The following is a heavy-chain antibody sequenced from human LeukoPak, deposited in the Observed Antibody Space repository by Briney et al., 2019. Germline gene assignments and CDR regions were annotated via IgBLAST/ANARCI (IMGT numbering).Heavy chain of an antibody. J-gene: IGHJ5*02. CDR2: ICYSGTI. CDR3: ARYRLSTNWFDP. CDR1: GGSFSGYY. Sequence: SETLSLTCAVYGGSFSGYYWSWIRQPPGKRLEWIGYICYSGTINYNPSLKSRVTISVDTSKNQFSLKLSSVTAADTAVYYCARYRLSTNWFDPWGQGTLVTVSS. D-gene: IGHD2/OR15-2a*01. V-gene: IGHV4-59*01.